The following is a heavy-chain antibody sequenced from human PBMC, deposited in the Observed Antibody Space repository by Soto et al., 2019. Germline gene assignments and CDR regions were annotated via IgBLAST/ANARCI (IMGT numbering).Heavy chain of an antibody. Sequence: QVQLVQSGTEVKKPGSSVKVSCKASGDTFSFYTINWVRQAPGLGLEWVGRINPIVSMSNYAQKFQGRVSITADKSTSTAYLELRRLKSDGAAMYFCAASYGSGYRAFDYWGQGALVIVSS. D-gene: IGHD3-10*01. V-gene: IGHV1-69*02. J-gene: IGHJ4*02. CDR3: AASYGSGYRAFDY. CDR2: INPIVSMS. CDR1: GDTFSFYT.